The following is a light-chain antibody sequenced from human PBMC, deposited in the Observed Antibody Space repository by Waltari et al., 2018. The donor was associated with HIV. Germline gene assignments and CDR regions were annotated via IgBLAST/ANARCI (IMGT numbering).Light chain of an antibody. Sequence: EIVLTQSPATLSLSPGERATLSCRASQSVSSYLAWYQQKPGQAPRLLIYGSSNRGTGIPARFSGSGSGTDFTLTISSLEPEDFAVYYCQQRSNWPPYTFGQGTKLEIK. CDR2: GSS. V-gene: IGKV3-11*01. CDR3: QQRSNWPPYT. J-gene: IGKJ2*01. CDR1: QSVSSY.